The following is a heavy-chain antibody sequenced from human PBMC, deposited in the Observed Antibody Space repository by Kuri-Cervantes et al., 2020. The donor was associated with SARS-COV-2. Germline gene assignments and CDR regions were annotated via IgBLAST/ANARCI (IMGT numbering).Heavy chain of an antibody. CDR3: AKAGKKEGYCSSTSCYLDSDY. D-gene: IGHD2-2*01. J-gene: IGHJ4*02. Sequence: GESLKISCAASGFTFSSYSMNWVRQAPGKGLEWVSAISGSGGSTYYADSVKGRFTISRDNSKNTLYLQMNSQRAEDTAVYYCAKAGKKEGYCSSTSCYLDSDYWGQGTLVTVSS. V-gene: IGHV3-23*01. CDR1: GFTFSSYS. CDR2: ISGSGGST.